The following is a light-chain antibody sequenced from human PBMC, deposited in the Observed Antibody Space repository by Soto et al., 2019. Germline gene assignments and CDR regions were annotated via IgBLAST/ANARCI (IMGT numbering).Light chain of an antibody. CDR1: QGISSY. J-gene: IGKJ1*01. CDR2: AAS. CDR3: QQYYSYPQT. V-gene: IGKV1-8*01. Sequence: AIRMTQSPSSLSASTGDRVTITCRASQGISSYLAWYQQKPVKAPKLLIYAASTLQSGVPSRFSGSGSGTDFTLTISCLQSEDFATYYCQQYYSYPQTFGQGTKVDI.